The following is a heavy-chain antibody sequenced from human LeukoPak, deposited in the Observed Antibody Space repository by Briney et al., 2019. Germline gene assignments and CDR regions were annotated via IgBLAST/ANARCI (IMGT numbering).Heavy chain of an antibody. J-gene: IGHJ4*02. CDR3: ARHGRIAVTGDIDY. D-gene: IGHD6-19*01. V-gene: IGHV4-59*08. CDR1: GGSISSYY. CDR2: IYYSGST. Sequence: PSETLSLTCTVSGGSISSYYWSWIRQPPGKGLEWIGYIYYSGSTNYNPSLKSRVTISVDTSKNQFSLKLSSVTAADTAVYYCARHGRIAVTGDIDYWGQGTLVTVSS.